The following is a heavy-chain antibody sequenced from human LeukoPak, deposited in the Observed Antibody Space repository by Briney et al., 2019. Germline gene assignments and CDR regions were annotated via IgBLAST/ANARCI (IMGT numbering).Heavy chain of an antibody. Sequence: NVSGPTLVKPTQTLTLTCTFSGFSLNTRGLGVGWIRQPPGKALEWLALIYWDDDKRYSPSLKSRLTITKDTPKNQVVLRMAEMDPVDTATYHCAHSKVPDRSRYDLWSGYFDHWGQGALVTVSS. V-gene: IGHV2-5*02. CDR1: GFSLNTRGLG. J-gene: IGHJ4*02. CDR3: AHSKVPDRSRYDLWSGYFDH. CDR2: IYWDDDK. D-gene: IGHD3/OR15-3a*01.